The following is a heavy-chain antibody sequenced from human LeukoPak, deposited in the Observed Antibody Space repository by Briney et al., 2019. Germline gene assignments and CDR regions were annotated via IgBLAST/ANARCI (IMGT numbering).Heavy chain of an antibody. CDR2: IYTSGTT. J-gene: IGHJ4*02. D-gene: IGHD3-10*01. Sequence: SETLSLTCAVYGGSFSGYYWSWIRQPAGKGLEWIGRIYTSGTTNYNPSLKSRVTMSVDTSKNQFSLKLISVTAADTAVYYCARVSKSSGSYYPFDYWGQGTLVTVSS. CDR1: GGSFSGYY. CDR3: ARVSKSSGSYYPFDY. V-gene: IGHV4-59*10.